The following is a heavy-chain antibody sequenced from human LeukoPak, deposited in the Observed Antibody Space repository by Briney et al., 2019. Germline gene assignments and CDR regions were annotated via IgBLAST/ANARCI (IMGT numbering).Heavy chain of an antibody. CDR1: GFTFSNYA. Sequence: PGGSLSLSCAASGFTFSNYAMRWVRQAPGKGLEWVSAISGSGGSTYYADSVEGRFTISRDNSKSTLYLHMNSLRAEDTAIYYCAKHGEAYADSRTDYWGQGTLVTVSS. D-gene: IGHD4-17*01. V-gene: IGHV3-23*01. J-gene: IGHJ4*02. CDR3: AKHGEAYADSRTDY. CDR2: ISGSGGST.